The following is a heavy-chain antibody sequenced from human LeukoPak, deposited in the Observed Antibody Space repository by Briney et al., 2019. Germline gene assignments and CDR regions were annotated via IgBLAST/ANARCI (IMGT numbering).Heavy chain of an antibody. V-gene: IGHV3-23*01. J-gene: IGHJ4*02. CDR1: GFTFSSYA. Sequence: PGGSLRLSCAASGFTFSSYAMSWVRQAPGKGLEWVSAICGSGGSTYYADSGKGRFTISRDNSTNTLYLQMNSLRAEDTAVYYCAKDRVIAVADPLFDYWGQGTLVTVSS. D-gene: IGHD6-19*01. CDR3: AKDRVIAVADPLFDY. CDR2: ICGSGGST.